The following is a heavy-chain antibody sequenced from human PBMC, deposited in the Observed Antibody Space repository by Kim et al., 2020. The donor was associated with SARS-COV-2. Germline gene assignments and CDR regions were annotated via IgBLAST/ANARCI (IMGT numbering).Heavy chain of an antibody. CDR2: INTNTGNP. CDR1: GYTFTNHA. Sequence: ASVKVSCKASGYTFTNHAVNWVRQAPGQGLEWMGWINTNTGNPTYAQGFTGRFVFSLDTSVSTAYLQISTLRAEDTAVYYCVRSPPAGGFDYWVQGTLVT. D-gene: IGHD3-16*01. V-gene: IGHV7-4-1*02. CDR3: VRSPPAGGFDY. J-gene: IGHJ4*02.